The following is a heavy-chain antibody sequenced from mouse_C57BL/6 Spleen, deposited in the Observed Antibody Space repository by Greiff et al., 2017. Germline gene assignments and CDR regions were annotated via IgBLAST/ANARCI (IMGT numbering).Heavy chain of an antibody. CDR2: IYPSDSET. Sequence: QVQLQQPGAELVRPGSSVKLSCKASGYTFTSYWMDWVKQRPGQGLEWIGNIYPSDSETHYNQKFKDKVTLTVDKSSSTAYMQLSSLTSEDTAMYYCTRAESNYWSFDVWGTGTTVTVSS. D-gene: IGHD2-5*01. CDR1: GYTFTSYW. CDR3: TRAESNYWSFDV. J-gene: IGHJ1*03. V-gene: IGHV1-61*01.